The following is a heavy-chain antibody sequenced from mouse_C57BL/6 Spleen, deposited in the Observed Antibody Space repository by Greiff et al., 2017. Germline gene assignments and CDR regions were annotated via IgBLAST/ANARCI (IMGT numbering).Heavy chain of an antibody. V-gene: IGHV1-54*01. Sequence: VQLQQSGAELVRPGTSVKVSCKASGYAFTNYLIEWVKQRPGQGLEWIGVINPGSGGTNYNEKFKGKATLTADKSSSTAYMQLSSLTSEDSAVYFCARTDYGNYVAWFAYWGQGTLVTVSA. CDR1: GYAFTNYL. J-gene: IGHJ3*01. CDR2: INPGSGGT. D-gene: IGHD2-1*01. CDR3: ARTDYGNYVAWFAY.